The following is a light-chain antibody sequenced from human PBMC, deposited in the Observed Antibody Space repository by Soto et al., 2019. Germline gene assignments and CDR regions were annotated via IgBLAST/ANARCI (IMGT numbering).Light chain of an antibody. CDR2: DAS. CDR3: QQYDNLPIT. J-gene: IGKJ5*01. Sequence: DIQMTQSPSSLSASVGDRVTITCQASQDISNYLYWYQQKPGKAPKLLIYDASNLETGVPSRFSGSGSGTDFTFTISSLQAEDIATYYCQQYDNLPITFGQGTRLEIK. CDR1: QDISNY. V-gene: IGKV1-33*01.